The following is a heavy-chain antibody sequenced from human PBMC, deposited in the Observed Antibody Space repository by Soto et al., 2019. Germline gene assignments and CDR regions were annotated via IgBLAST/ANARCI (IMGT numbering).Heavy chain of an antibody. Sequence: PVGSLRLFCAASGFTFSDYYMSWIRQAPGKGLEWVSYISSSGSTIYYADSVKGRFTISRDNAKNSLYLQMNSLRAEDTAVYYCAREGYCSGGSCYSVWWFDPWGQGTLVTVSS. CDR3: AREGYCSGGSCYSVWWFDP. CDR2: ISSSGSTI. V-gene: IGHV3-11*01. CDR1: GFTFSDYY. D-gene: IGHD2-15*01. J-gene: IGHJ5*02.